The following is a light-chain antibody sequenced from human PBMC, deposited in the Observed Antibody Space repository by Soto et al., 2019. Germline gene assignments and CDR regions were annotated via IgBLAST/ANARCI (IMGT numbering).Light chain of an antibody. CDR3: MQALQTRLT. V-gene: IGKV2-28*01. Sequence: IVMTQSPLSLLVTPGEPASISCRSSQRLLHSNGYNYLDWYLQKPGQSPQLLIYLGSNRAPGVPDRFSGSGSGTDFTLRISRVEAEDVGVYYCMQALQTRLTFGGGTKVEIK. CDR1: QRLLHSNGYNY. CDR2: LGS. J-gene: IGKJ4*01.